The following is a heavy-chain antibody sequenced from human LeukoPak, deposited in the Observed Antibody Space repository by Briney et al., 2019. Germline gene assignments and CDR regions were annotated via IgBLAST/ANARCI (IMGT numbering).Heavy chain of an antibody. CDR1: GGTFSSYA. V-gene: IGHV1-69*06. CDR2: IIPIFGTA. D-gene: IGHD4-17*01. CDR3: ARGGPHRGDYLYSHIDY. Sequence: GASVKVSCKASGGTFSSYAISWVRQAPGQGLEWMGGIIPIFGTANYAQKFQGRVTITADKSTSTAYMELSSLRSEDTAVYYCARGGPHRGDYLYSHIDYWGQGTLVTVSS. J-gene: IGHJ4*02.